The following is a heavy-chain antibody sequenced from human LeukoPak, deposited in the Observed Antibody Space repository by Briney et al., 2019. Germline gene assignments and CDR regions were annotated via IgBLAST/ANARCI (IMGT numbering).Heavy chain of an antibody. J-gene: IGHJ3*02. CDR2: IYHSGST. D-gene: IGHD3-3*01. V-gene: IGHV4-30-2*01. CDR1: GGSISSGGYY. CDR3: ARANYDFWSGPDAFDI. Sequence: SETLSLTCTVSGGSISSGGYYWSWIRQPPGKGLEWIGYIYHSGSTYYNPSLKSRVTISVDRSKNQFSLKLSSVTAADTAVYYCARANYDFWSGPDAFDIWGRGTMVTVSS.